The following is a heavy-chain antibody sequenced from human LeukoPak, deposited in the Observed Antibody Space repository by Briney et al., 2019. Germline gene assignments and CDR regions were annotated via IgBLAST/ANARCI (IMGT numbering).Heavy chain of an antibody. CDR2: IYYSGST. CDR1: GGSISSGGFS. CDR3: ARSNDPFDY. J-gene: IGHJ4*02. Sequence: SQTLSLTCGVSGGSISSGGFSWSWIRQPPGKGLEWIGYIYYSGSTNYNPSLKSRVTISVDTSKNQFSLKLSSVTAADTAVYYCARSNDPFDYWGQGTLVTVSS. D-gene: IGHD1-1*01. V-gene: IGHV4-30-4*07.